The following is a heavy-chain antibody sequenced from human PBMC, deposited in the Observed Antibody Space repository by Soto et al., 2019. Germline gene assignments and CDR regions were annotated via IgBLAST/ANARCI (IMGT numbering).Heavy chain of an antibody. V-gene: IGHV1-46*01. Sequence: QVQLVQSGAEVKKPGASVKVSCKASGYTFTSYYMHWVRQAPGQGLEWMGIINPSGGSTSYAQKFEGRVTMTRDTSTSTVYMELSSLRSEDTAVYYCAREGEESSSWDVAVPSGRSGGMDVWGQGTTVTVSS. J-gene: IGHJ6*02. CDR2: INPSGGST. CDR1: GYTFTSYY. D-gene: IGHD6-13*01. CDR3: AREGEESSSWDVAVPSGRSGGMDV.